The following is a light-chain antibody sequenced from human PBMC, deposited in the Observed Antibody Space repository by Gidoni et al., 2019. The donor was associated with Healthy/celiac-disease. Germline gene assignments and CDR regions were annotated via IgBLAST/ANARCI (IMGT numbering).Light chain of an antibody. CDR3: QQYNNWPRT. CDR2: GAS. Sequence: EIVMTQSPATLSVSPGERPTRSCRASQSVSSNLAWYQQKPGQAPRLLIDGASTRATGIPARFSGSGSGTEFTLTIRSLQSEDFAVYYCQQYNNWPRTFGQGTKVEIK. V-gene: IGKV3-15*01. CDR1: QSVSSN. J-gene: IGKJ1*01.